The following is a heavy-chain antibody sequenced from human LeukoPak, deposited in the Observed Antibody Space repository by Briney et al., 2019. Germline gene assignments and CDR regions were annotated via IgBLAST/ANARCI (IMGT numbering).Heavy chain of an antibody. J-gene: IGHJ4*02. CDR3: AREVLIVVEPAANTIDY. Sequence: PGGSLRLSCAASGFRFDSYPMNWVRQPPGKGMEWLSNVRTRGDPTSYADSVKGRFTVSRDNAKNSLFLQMNSLRVEDTAVYFCAREVLIVVEPAANTIDYWGQGTRVTVSS. CDR1: GFRFDSYP. D-gene: IGHD2-2*01. V-gene: IGHV3-21*05. CDR2: VRTRGDPT.